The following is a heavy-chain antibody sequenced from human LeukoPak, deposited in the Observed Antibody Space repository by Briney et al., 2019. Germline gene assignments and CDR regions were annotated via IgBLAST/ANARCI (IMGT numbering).Heavy chain of an antibody. CDR2: INTDGTVT. CDR3: ATKQWLAPPPDS. V-gene: IGHV3-74*01. CDR1: GFTFSKYW. J-gene: IGHJ4*02. Sequence: GGSLRLSCAASGFTFSKYWMLWVRQAPGKGLESVSRINTDGTVTTYADSVKGRFTVSRDNVDNTMFLQMNSVRDEDTAEYYCATKQWLAPPPDSWGQGTPVTVSS. D-gene: IGHD6-19*01.